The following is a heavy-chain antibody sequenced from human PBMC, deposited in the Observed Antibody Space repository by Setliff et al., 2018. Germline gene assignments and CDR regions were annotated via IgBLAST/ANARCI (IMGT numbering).Heavy chain of an antibody. V-gene: IGHV1-18*01. CDR2: ISADNGHT. Sequence: GASVKVSCKTSGYTFSSYGISWVRQAPGQGLQWMGWISADNGHTKNVQEFQGRVTMTTDTSTGTASMELRSLRSDDTAIYYCAISTLSICTGGNCPNAFDVWGQGTVVTVSS. J-gene: IGHJ3*01. D-gene: IGHD2-8*02. CDR1: GYTFSSYG. CDR3: AISTLSICTGGNCPNAFDV.